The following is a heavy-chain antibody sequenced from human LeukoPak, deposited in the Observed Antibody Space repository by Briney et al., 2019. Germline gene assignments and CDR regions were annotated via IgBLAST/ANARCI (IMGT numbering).Heavy chain of an antibody. J-gene: IGHJ4*02. CDR1: GFTVSNNY. CDR3: ARDPPAVAANTYG. D-gene: IGHD6-6*01. CDR2: IYSGGAT. Sequence: GGPLRLSCAASGFTVSNNYMRWVRQAPGKGLEWVSLIYSGGATFYADAVMGRFTISRDGSKNTLYLQMNSLRAEDTAVYYCARDPPAVAANTYGWGQGTLVTVSS. V-gene: IGHV3-66*01.